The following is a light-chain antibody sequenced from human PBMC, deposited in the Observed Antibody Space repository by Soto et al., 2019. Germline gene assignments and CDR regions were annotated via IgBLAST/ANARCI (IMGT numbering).Light chain of an antibody. CDR3: AAWDDSLNGWV. Sequence: QSVLTQPPSASGTPGQRVTMSCSGSSSNIGSNTVSWYQQLPGTAPKLLIYGNSQRPSGVPDRFSGSKSGTSASLAISGLQSEDEADYYCAAWDDSLNGWVFGGGTKVTVL. CDR2: GNS. CDR1: SSNIGSNT. V-gene: IGLV1-44*01. J-gene: IGLJ3*02.